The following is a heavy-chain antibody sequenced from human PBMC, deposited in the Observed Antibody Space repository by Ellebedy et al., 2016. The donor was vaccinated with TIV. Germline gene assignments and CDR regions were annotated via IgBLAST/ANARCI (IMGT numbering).Heavy chain of an antibody. J-gene: IGHJ4*02. CDR1: GYSFTSYW. D-gene: IGHD4/OR15-4a*01. V-gene: IGHV5-51*01. CDR2: IYPGDSDT. CDR3: ARHGADPEFDY. Sequence: GESLKISCKASGYSFTSYWIFWVRQMPGKGLEWMGIIYPGDSDTIYSPSFQGQVSISADKSISTAYLQWSSLTASDTAMYYCARHGADPEFDYWGQGTLVTVSS.